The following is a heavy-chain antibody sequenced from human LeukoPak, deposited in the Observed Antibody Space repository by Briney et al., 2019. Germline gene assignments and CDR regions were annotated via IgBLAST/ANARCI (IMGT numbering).Heavy chain of an antibody. V-gene: IGHV3-30*02. Sequence: GGSLRLSCAASGFTFSYYGMHWVRQAPGKGLEWVAFIRYDGNDKFYADSVKGRFSISRDTSRNTLYLQMNSLRTEDTAVYYCAKNQHRGYDFDAFDIWGQGTMVTVSS. D-gene: IGHD5-12*01. CDR3: AKNQHRGYDFDAFDI. CDR2: IRYDGNDK. CDR1: GFTFSYYG. J-gene: IGHJ3*02.